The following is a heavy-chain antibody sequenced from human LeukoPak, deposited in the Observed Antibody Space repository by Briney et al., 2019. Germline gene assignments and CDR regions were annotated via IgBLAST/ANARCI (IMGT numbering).Heavy chain of an antibody. J-gene: IGHJ4*02. Sequence: ESLKILFKGSGYRFSSYWISWGRQMPGEGLEWMVRIYPSDSYTNYSPSFQGHVTISADKSISTAYLQWSSLKASDTAMYYCARALGTTGTTVDYWGQGTLVTVSS. D-gene: IGHD1-1*01. CDR1: GYRFSSYW. CDR2: IYPSDSYT. CDR3: ARALGTTGTTVDY. V-gene: IGHV5-10-1*01.